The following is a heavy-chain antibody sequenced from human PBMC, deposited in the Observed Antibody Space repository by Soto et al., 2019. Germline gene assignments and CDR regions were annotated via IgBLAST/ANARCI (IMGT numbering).Heavy chain of an antibody. V-gene: IGHV3-48*01. Sequence: PGGSLRLSCAASGFTFSSYSMNWVRQAPGKGLEWVSYISSSSSTIYYADSVKGRFTISRDNAKNSLYLQMNSLRAEDTAVYYCATGSLDWFRNTNYGMDVWGQGTTVTVSS. D-gene: IGHD3-9*01. CDR3: ATGSLDWFRNTNYGMDV. CDR1: GFTFSSYS. CDR2: ISSSSSTI. J-gene: IGHJ6*02.